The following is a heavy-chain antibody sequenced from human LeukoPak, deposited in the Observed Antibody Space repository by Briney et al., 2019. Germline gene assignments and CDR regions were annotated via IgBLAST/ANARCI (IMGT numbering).Heavy chain of an antibody. CDR3: ARDPTVYDSSGFGGDY. V-gene: IGHV1-2*02. Sequence: ASVKVSCKASGYTFTGYYMHWVRQAPAQGLEGMGWINPNSGGTNYAQKFQGRVTMTRDTAITTAYMELSRLRSGDTAVYYCARDPTVYDSSGFGGDYWGQGTLVTVSS. CDR2: INPNSGGT. J-gene: IGHJ4*02. CDR1: GYTFTGYY. D-gene: IGHD3-22*01.